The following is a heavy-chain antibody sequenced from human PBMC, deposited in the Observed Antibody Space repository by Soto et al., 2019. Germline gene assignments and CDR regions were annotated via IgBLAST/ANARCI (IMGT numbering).Heavy chain of an antibody. CDR1: GFTFSSYF. J-gene: IGHJ5*02. CDR2: SDPRGEST. V-gene: IGHV1-46*01. Sequence: ASVKVSCKATGFTFSSYFIHWMRQAPGQGLEWMGLSDPRGESTTYAPNFQGRVTLTSDTSTSTVYMELTSPRTEDTAGQYCLSQVPHYYAIGSGSDNAFDPWGQGTLVILSS. CDR3: LSQVPHYYAIGSGSDNAFDP. D-gene: IGHD3-10*01.